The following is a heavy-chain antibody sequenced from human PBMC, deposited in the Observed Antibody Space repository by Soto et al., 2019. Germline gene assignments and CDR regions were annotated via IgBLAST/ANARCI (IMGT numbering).Heavy chain of an antibody. CDR2: ISAYNGNT. J-gene: IGHJ5*02. CDR3: ARDRGLFRGYFGNWFDP. V-gene: IGHV1-18*01. CDR1: GYTFTSYC. D-gene: IGHD3-10*01. Sequence: ASVNVSCKSSGYTFTSYCISWVRQAPGQGLEWMGWISAYNGNTNYAQKLQGRVTMTTDTSTSTAYMELRSLRSDDTAVYYCARDRGLFRGYFGNWFDPWGQGTLVTVSS.